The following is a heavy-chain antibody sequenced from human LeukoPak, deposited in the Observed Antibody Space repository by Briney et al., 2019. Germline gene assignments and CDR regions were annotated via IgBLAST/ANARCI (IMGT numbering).Heavy chain of an antibody. V-gene: IGHV3-53*01. J-gene: IGHJ4*02. CDR2: IYSGGST. CDR3: ARDPAYGGNSGKLADY. Sequence: PGGSLRLSCAASGFTVSSNYMSWVRQAPGKRLEWVSVIYSGGSTYYADSVKGRFTISRDNPKNTLYLQMNSLRAEDTAVYYCARDPAYGGNSGKLADYWGQGTLVTVSS. CDR1: GFTVSSNY. D-gene: IGHD4-23*01.